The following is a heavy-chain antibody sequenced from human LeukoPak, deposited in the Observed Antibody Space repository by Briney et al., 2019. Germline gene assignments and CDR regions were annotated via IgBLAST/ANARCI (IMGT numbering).Heavy chain of an antibody. CDR3: ARDSDTEAFDI. Sequence: SQTLSLTCAVSGGSISSGGYSWSWIRQTPGKGLEWIGYILYSGRTYYNPPLKSRVTIAIDTSKNRFSLNLSSVTAADTALYFCARDSDTEAFDIWGQGLMVIVSS. D-gene: IGHD5-18*01. V-gene: IGHV4-30-4*07. CDR2: ILYSGRT. CDR1: GGSISSGGYS. J-gene: IGHJ3*02.